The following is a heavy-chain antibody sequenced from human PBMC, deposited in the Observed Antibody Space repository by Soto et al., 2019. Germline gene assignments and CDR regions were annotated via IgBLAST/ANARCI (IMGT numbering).Heavy chain of an antibody. Sequence: PGGSLRLSCAASGFTFSDHYMDWIRQAPGRGLEWVGRSKHKPESYTTQYAASVKGRFTISRDDSTNSLSLQMNSLKSEDTAVYYCACFIRGRPSWGQGTLVTVSS. CDR1: GFTFSDHY. CDR3: ACFIRGRPS. V-gene: IGHV3-72*01. CDR2: SKHKPESYTT. J-gene: IGHJ5*02.